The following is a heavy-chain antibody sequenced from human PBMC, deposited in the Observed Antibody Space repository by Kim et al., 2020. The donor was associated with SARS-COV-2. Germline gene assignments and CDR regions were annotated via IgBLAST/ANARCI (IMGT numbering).Heavy chain of an antibody. D-gene: IGHD1-26*01. V-gene: IGHV1-46*01. CDR1: GYKFTSYY. CDR2: VNPSIYNT. Sequence: ASVKVSCKTSGYKFTSYYIHWVRQAPGQGLEWMGIVNPSIYNTRYAQKFQGRVSMTRDTSTSTVYLELSSLRSEDTAVYYCARSFDTSGDQLDYWGQGTLVTVSS. J-gene: IGHJ4*02. CDR3: ARSFDTSGDQLDY.